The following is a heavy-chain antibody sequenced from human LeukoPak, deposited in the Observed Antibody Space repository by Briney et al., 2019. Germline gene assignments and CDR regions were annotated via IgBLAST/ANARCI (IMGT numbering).Heavy chain of an antibody. V-gene: IGHV3-21*01. Sequence: GGSLRLSCAASGFTFSSYSMIWVRQAPGKGLEWVSSISRTSSYIYYADSLKGRFTISRDNAMNSLYLQMNSLRAEDTAVYYCARDLGGGSYYIDYWGQGTLVTVSS. CDR1: GFTFSSYS. J-gene: IGHJ4*02. CDR3: ARDLGGGSYYIDY. CDR2: ISRTSSYI. D-gene: IGHD1-26*01.